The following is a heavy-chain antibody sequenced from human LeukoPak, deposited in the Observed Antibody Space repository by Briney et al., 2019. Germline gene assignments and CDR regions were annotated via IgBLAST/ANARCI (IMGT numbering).Heavy chain of an antibody. J-gene: IGHJ4*02. D-gene: IGHD3-10*01. CDR2: INHSGST. CDR3: AGDVLLWFGEPQGTYDY. V-gene: IGHV4-34*01. Sequence: SETLSLTCAVYGGSFSGYYWSWIRQPPGKGLEWIGEINHSGSTNYNPSLKSRVTISVDTSKNQFSLTLSSVTAAQTAVYYCAGDVLLWFGEPQGTYDYWGQGTLVTVSS. CDR1: GGSFSGYY.